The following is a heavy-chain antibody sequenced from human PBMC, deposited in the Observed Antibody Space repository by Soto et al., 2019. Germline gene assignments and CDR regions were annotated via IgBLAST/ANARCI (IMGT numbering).Heavy chain of an antibody. CDR1: GGSISSGGYS. D-gene: IGHD2-21*02. CDR2: IYHSGST. Sequence: SETLSLTCAVSGGSISSGGYSWSWIRQPPGKGLEWIGYIYHSGSTYYNPSLKSRVTISVDRSKNQFSLKLSSVTAADTAVYYCARLRDCGGDCYYFDYWGQGALVTVSS. J-gene: IGHJ4*02. CDR3: ARLRDCGGDCYYFDY. V-gene: IGHV4-30-2*01.